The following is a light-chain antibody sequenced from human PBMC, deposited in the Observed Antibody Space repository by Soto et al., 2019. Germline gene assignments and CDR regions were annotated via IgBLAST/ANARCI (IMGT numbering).Light chain of an antibody. J-gene: IGLJ1*01. Sequence: QSALTQPRSVSGSPGQSVTISCTGTSSDVGGYNYVSWYQQHPGKAPKVMIYDVSNRPSGVPDRFSGSKSGNTASLTISGLQADDEADYYCCSYAGRYIYVFGTGPRSPS. CDR2: DVS. CDR3: CSYAGRYIYV. CDR1: SSDVGGYNY. V-gene: IGLV2-11*01.